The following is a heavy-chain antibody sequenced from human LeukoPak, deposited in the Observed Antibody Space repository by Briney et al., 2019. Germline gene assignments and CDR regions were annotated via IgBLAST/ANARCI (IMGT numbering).Heavy chain of an antibody. V-gene: IGHV3-21*01. CDR2: ISSSSSYI. J-gene: IGHJ4*02. Sequence: GGSLRLSCAASGFTFSSYSMNWVRQAPRKGLEWVSSISSSSSYIYYADSVKGRFTISRDNAKNSLYLQMNSLRAEDTAVYYCARAGSMVRGVFSEFDYWGQGTLVTVSS. CDR3: ARAGSMVRGVFSEFDY. D-gene: IGHD3-10*01. CDR1: GFTFSSYS.